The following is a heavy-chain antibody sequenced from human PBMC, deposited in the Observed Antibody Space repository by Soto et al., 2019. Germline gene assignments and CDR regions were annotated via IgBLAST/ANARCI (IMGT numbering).Heavy chain of an antibody. V-gene: IGHV3-66*01. CDR2: IYSGGGT. CDR3: ALIQSVSHVDY. Sequence: GAPRPPLARSGFTRRSNYMTLGRQAPGKGLEWVSVIYSGGGTYYADSVKGRFTISRDNSKNTLYLQMNSLRAEDTAVYYCALIQSVSHVDYWGQGTLVTVSS. D-gene: IGHD5-18*01. CDR1: GFTRRSNY. J-gene: IGHJ4*02.